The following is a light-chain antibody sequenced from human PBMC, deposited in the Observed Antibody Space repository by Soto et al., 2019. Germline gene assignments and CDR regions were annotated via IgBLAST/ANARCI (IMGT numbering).Light chain of an antibody. CDR3: QQLNSYPQST. J-gene: IGKJ4*01. Sequence: IQLTHSPSSLSASVLYRVTSTFLSSQVMIIYLSCYHQKPGKAPTLPIYAASTLQSGVPSRFTGSGSGTHFPLTTSSLQPEDFATYYCQQLNSYPQSTFGGATTV. V-gene: IGKV1-9*01. CDR2: AAS. CDR1: QVMIIY.